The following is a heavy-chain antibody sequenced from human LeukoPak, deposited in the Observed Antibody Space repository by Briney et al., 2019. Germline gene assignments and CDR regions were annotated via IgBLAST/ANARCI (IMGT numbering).Heavy chain of an antibody. CDR3: ARSHGDYGYAFDI. D-gene: IGHD4-17*01. J-gene: IGHJ3*02. CDR1: GYTFTSYY. Sequence: ASVKVSCKASGYTFTSYYMHWVRQAPGQGLEWMGWINPNSGGTNYAQKLQGRVTMTTDTSTSTAYMELRSLRSDDTAVYYCARSHGDYGYAFDIWGQGTMVTVSS. CDR2: INPNSGGT. V-gene: IGHV1-2*02.